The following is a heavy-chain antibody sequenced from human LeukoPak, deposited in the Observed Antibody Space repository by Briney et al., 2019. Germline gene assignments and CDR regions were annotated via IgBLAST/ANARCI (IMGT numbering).Heavy chain of an antibody. CDR2: ISGDGTDK. CDR3: AKGGHYSFFDY. CDR1: GLTFRNYA. J-gene: IGHJ4*02. D-gene: IGHD2-15*01. V-gene: IGHV3-23*01. Sequence: PGGSLRLSCAASGLTFRNYAMTWVRQAPGKGLEWVSTISGDGTDKYFADPVKGRFTISRDNSKSTVSLQMNSLRVEDMAVYYCAKGGHYSFFDYWGQGTLVTVSS.